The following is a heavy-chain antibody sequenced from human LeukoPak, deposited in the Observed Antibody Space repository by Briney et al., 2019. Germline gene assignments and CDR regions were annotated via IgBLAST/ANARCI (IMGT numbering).Heavy chain of an antibody. J-gene: IGHJ4*02. CDR1: GFSFTTYA. CDR3: ARAGSGSYSDY. Sequence: GGSLRLSCAASGFSFTTYAMNWVRRAPGRGLEWVSSISSSSSYIYYADSVKGRFTISRDNAKNSLYLQMNSLRAEDTAVYYCARAGSGSYSDYWGQGTLVTVSS. D-gene: IGHD3-10*01. V-gene: IGHV3-21*01. CDR2: ISSSSSYI.